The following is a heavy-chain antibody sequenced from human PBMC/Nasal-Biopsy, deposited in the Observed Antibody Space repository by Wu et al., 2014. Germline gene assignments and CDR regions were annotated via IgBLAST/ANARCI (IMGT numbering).Heavy chain of an antibody. CDR3: AREGQAQGYGYGVDV. Sequence: TLSLTCAVSGGSVSSGYWWSWVRQPPGKGLEWIGEVWHGGNTNYNPSLKSRVTISVDKSKNQFSLKLSSVTAADTAVYYCAREGQAQGYGYGVDVWGQGTTVTVSS. J-gene: IGHJ6*02. CDR1: GGSVSSGYW. V-gene: IGHV4-4*02. D-gene: IGHD5-12*01. CDR2: VWHGGNT.